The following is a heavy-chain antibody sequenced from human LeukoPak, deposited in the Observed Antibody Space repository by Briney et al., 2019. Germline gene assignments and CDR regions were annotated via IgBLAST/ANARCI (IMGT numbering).Heavy chain of an antibody. CDR1: GGSFSGYY. Sequence: SETLSLTCAVYGGSFSGYYWSWIRQPPGKGLEWIGEINHSGSTNYNPSLKSRVTISVDTSKNQFSLKLSSVTAADTAVYYCARGYLGATTGDAFDIWGQGTMVTVSS. D-gene: IGHD1-26*01. J-gene: IGHJ3*02. CDR2: INHSGST. V-gene: IGHV4-34*01. CDR3: ARGYLGATTGDAFDI.